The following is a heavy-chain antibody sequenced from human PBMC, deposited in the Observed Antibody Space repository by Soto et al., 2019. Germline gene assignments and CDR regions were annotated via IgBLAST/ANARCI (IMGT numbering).Heavy chain of an antibody. V-gene: IGHV4-34*01. CDR2: INHSGST. Sequence: PSETLSLTCAVYGGSFSGYYWSWIRQPPGKGLEWIGEINHSGSTNYNPSLKSRVTISVDTSKNQFSLKLSSVTAADTAVYYCAEGRSHCSVCSCYASAEYFQHCGQGTLVTVSA. D-gene: IGHD2-15*01. CDR1: GGSFSGYY. CDR3: AEGRSHCSVCSCYASAEYFQH. J-gene: IGHJ1*01.